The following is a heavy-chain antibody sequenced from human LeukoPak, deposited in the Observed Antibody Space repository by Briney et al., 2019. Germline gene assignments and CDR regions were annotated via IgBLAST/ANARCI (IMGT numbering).Heavy chain of an antibody. CDR2: IRYDGSIK. D-gene: IGHD3-10*01. Sequence: GGSLRLSCAASGFTFSSYGMHWVRQAPGKGLEWVTFIRYDGSIKYYADSVKGRFTISRDNSKNTLYLQMNSLRAEDTAVYYCAKDYYYGSGSYPKNTFDYWGQGTLVTVSS. V-gene: IGHV3-30*02. CDR3: AKDYYYGSGSYPKNTFDY. CDR1: GFTFSSYG. J-gene: IGHJ4*02.